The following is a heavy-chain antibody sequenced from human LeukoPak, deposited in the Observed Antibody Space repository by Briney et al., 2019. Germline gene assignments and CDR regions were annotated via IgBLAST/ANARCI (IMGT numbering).Heavy chain of an antibody. D-gene: IGHD3-10*01. CDR2: IYTSGST. V-gene: IGHV4-4*07. J-gene: IGHJ3*02. CDR3: ARDYIPGDNDAFDI. Sequence: SETLSLTCTVSGGSISSYCWSWIRQPAGKGLEWIGRIYTSGSTNYNPSLKSRVTMSVDTSKNQFSLKLSSVTAADTAVYYCARDYIPGDNDAFDIWGQGTMVTVSS. CDR1: GGSISSYC.